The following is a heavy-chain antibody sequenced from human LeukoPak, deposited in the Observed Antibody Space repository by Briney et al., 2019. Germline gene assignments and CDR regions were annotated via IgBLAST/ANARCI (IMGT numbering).Heavy chain of an antibody. J-gene: IGHJ6*02. D-gene: IGHD2-8*01. CDR2: ISSSSSYV. V-gene: IGHV3-21*01. Sequence: GGSLRLSCAASGFTFSSYSMNWVRQAPGKGLEWVSSISSSSSYVYYADSVKGRFTISRDNAKNSLYLQMNSLRAEDTAVYYCARDLIQAPTDFYGMDVWGQGTTVTVSS. CDR3: ARDLIQAPTDFYGMDV. CDR1: GFTFSSYS.